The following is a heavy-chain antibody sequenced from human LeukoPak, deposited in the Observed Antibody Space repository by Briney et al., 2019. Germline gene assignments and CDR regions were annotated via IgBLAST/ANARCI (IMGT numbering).Heavy chain of an antibody. CDR1: GFTFSSYS. J-gene: IGHJ6*02. CDR2: ISSSSSYI. Sequence: GGSLRLSCAASGFTFSSYSMNWVRQAPGKGLEWVSSISSSSSYIYYADSVKGRFTISRDSAKNSLYLQMNSLRAEDTAVYYCARGETSYYDILTGYYYGMDVWGQGTTVTVSS. D-gene: IGHD3-9*01. CDR3: ARGETSYYDILTGYYYGMDV. V-gene: IGHV3-21*01.